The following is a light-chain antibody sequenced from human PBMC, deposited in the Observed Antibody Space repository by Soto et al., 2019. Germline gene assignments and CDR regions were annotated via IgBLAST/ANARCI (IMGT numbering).Light chain of an antibody. Sequence: EIVMTQSPGTLSVSPWQRATLSCMASQSVSSKLAWYQQTPGQSPRLIIHGASTRATGVPARFTGSGSGTEFTLTIRSLQSDDVAVYYCQQYNNWPRTLGQGTKVDIK. J-gene: IGKJ1*01. CDR3: QQYNNWPRT. V-gene: IGKV3-15*01. CDR1: QSVSSK. CDR2: GAS.